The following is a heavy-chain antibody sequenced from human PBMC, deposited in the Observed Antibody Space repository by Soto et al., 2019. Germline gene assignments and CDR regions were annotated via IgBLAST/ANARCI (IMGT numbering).Heavy chain of an antibody. CDR2: ISYDGSNK. CDR3: AQDVVVGGDFDAFDI. V-gene: IGHV3-30*18. J-gene: IGHJ3*02. CDR1: GFTFSSYG. Sequence: QVQLVESGGGVVQPGRSLRLSCAASGFTFSSYGMHWVRQAPGKGLEWVAVISYDGSNKYYADSVKDLFTISRDNSKNTRYLHRTSLRAEDTAVYYCAQDVVVGGDFDAFDIWGQGTMVTVSS. D-gene: IGHD3-10*01.